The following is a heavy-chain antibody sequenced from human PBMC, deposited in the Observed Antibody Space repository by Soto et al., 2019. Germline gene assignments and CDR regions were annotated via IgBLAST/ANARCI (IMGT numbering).Heavy chain of an antibody. CDR3: AHSWRSQREYSGYDHNYYYYGMDV. J-gene: IGHJ6*02. Sequence: QITLKESGPTLVKPTQTLTLTCTFSGFSLTTSGVGVAWIRQPPGKALEWLALIYWNDDKRYSPSLKSRLTITKDTSKNQVVLTMTNMDPVDTATYYCAHSWRSQREYSGYDHNYYYYGMDVWGQGTTVTVSS. V-gene: IGHV2-5*01. D-gene: IGHD5-12*01. CDR1: GFSLTTSGVG. CDR2: IYWNDDK.